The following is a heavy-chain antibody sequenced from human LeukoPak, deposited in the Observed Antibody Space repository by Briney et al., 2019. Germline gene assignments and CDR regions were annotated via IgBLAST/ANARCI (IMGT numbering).Heavy chain of an antibody. CDR1: GYTFISYA. V-gene: IGHV1-3*01. CDR3: ARDRLLWFGELFYQFDY. Sequence: GASVKVSRKASGYTFISYAMHWVRQAPGQRLEWMGWINAGNGNTKYSQKFQGRVTITRDTYASTAYMELSSLRSEDTAVYYCARDRLLWFGELFYQFDYWGQGTLVTVSS. J-gene: IGHJ4*02. D-gene: IGHD3-10*01. CDR2: INAGNGNT.